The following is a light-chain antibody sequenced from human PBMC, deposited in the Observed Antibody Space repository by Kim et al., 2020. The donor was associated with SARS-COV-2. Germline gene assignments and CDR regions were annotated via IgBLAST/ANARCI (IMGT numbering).Light chain of an antibody. CDR3: MQVLQAPLT. CDR2: LGS. V-gene: IGKV2-28*01. CDR1: QSLLHSNGYNY. Sequence: DIVMTQSPLSLPVTPGEPASISCRSSQSLLHSNGYNYLDWYLQKPGQSPQLLIYLGSNRASGVPDRFSGSGSGTDFTLKISRVEAEDVGVYYCMQVLQAPLTFGGGTKVDIK. J-gene: IGKJ4*01.